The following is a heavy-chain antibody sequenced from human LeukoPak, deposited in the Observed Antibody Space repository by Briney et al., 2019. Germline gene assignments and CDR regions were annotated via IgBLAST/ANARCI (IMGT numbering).Heavy chain of an antibody. Sequence: ASVKVSCKASGYPFTSYGVSWVRQAPGQGLEWLGWISGYNGNTNYAQKLQGRVTMTTDTSTNTAYMELRNLRSDDTAVYYCARDPLRGYYYGMDVWGQGTTVTVSS. V-gene: IGHV1-18*01. CDR2: ISGYNGNT. CDR1: GYPFTSYG. J-gene: IGHJ6*02. CDR3: ARDPLRGYYYGMDV.